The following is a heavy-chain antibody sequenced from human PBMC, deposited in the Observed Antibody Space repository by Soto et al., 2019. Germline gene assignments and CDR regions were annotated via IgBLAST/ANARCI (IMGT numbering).Heavy chain of an antibody. Sequence: PSETLSLTCAVSGGSISSGGYSWSWIRQPPGKALEWLALIYWDDDKRYSPSLKSRLTITKDTSKNQVVLTMTNMDPVDTATYYCAHSGYMSSSGYFDYWGQGTLVTVSS. V-gene: IGHV2-5*08. CDR2: IYWDDDK. CDR1: GGSISSGGYS. D-gene: IGHD6-6*01. CDR3: AHSGYMSSSGYFDY. J-gene: IGHJ4*02.